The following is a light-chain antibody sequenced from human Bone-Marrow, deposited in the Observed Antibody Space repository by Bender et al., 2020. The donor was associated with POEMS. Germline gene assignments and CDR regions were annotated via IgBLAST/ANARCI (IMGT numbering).Light chain of an antibody. CDR2: SND. J-gene: IGLJ3*02. V-gene: IGLV1-44*01. CDR3: ATWDDSLHGGV. Sequence: QSVLTQPPSASGTPGQSVTISCSGSHSNIGENPVNWYRQLPGTAPKLLISSNDQRPSGVPDRFSGSKSGTSASLVISGLQSEDEADYYCATWDDSLHGGVFGGGTKLTVL. CDR1: HSNIGENP.